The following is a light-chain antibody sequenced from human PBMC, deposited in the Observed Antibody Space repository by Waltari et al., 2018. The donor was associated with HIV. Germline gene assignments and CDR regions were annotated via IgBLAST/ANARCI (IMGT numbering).Light chain of an antibody. CDR3: QSYDSSLSGSV. V-gene: IGLV1-40*01. Sequence: QSVVTQPPSVSGAPGQRVTISCTGRRSNIGAGFAVHWYQQLPGTAPKLLIYGNSNRPSGVPDRFSGSKSGTSASLAITGLQAEDEAYYYCQSYDSSLSGSVFGGGTKLTVL. CDR2: GNS. CDR1: RSNIGAGFA. J-gene: IGLJ3*02.